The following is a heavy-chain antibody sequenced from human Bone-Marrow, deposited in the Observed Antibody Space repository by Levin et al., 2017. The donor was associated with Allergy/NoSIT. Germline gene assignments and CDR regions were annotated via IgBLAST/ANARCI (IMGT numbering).Heavy chain of an antibody. V-gene: IGHV3-7*03. J-gene: IGHJ4*02. CDR1: GFTFSSYW. Sequence: GGSLRLSCAASGFTFSSYWMIWVRRAPGKGLEWVANIKQDGSEKYYVDSVKGRFTISRDNAKNSLYLQMNSLTAEDTAVYYCARRGYCSGDSCYRSDYFDFWGQGTLVTVSS. CDR3: ARRGYCSGDSCYRSDYFDF. D-gene: IGHD2-15*01. CDR2: IKQDGSEK.